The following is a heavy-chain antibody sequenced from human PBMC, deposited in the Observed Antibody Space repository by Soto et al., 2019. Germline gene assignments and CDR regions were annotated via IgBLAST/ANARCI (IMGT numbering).Heavy chain of an antibody. J-gene: IGHJ4*02. CDR2: INPNSGTT. CDR1: GYTFTYYY. CDR3: AGGPDSYGSLYDLDY. D-gene: IGHD3-10*01. V-gene: IGHV1-46*01. Sequence: QVQLVQSGAEVKKPGASVTVSCRAFGYTFTYYYIHWVRQAPGQGLEWMGIINPNSGTTTYAQKFQGRVTMTRDTSTSTVYMELTSLTSEDTAIYYCAGGPDSYGSLYDLDYWGQGTLVTVSS.